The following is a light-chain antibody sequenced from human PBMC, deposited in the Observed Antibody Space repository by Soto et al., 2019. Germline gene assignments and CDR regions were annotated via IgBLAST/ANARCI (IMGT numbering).Light chain of an antibody. J-gene: IGKJ4*01. Sequence: EIVLTQSPGTLSLSPGERATLSCRASQSVSSSYLAWYQQKPGQAPRLLIYGASSRATGIPDRFSGSGSGKDFTLTINRLEPEYLAVYYCHQYGSSPTFGGGTKVEIK. V-gene: IGKV3-20*01. CDR3: HQYGSSPT. CDR1: QSVSSSY. CDR2: GAS.